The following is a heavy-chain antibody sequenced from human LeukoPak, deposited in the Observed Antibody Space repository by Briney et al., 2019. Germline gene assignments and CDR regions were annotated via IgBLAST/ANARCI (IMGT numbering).Heavy chain of an antibody. CDR1: GFTFTDYW. CDR3: AKGPLRGATKGPIDF. Sequence: GGSLRLSCAASGFTFTDYWMHWVRQVAGKRLVWVSRINGDLTNTTYADSVKGRFTISRDNAKNTLYLQMNSLRAEDTAISYCAKGPLRGATKGPIDFWGQGTLVTVSS. D-gene: IGHD1-26*01. V-gene: IGHV3-74*03. J-gene: IGHJ4*02. CDR2: INGDLTNT.